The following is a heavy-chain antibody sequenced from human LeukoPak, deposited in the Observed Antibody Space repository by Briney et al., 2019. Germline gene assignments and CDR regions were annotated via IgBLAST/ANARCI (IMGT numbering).Heavy chain of an antibody. CDR1: GFTFSSYG. Sequence: GGSLRLSCAASGFTFSSYGMHWVRQAPGKGLVWVAVRSYDGSNKYYADSVKGRFTISRDNSKNTLYLQMNSLRAEDTAVYYCAKDTYGDYSGYYYGMDVWGQGTTVTVSS. CDR2: RSYDGSNK. D-gene: IGHD4-17*01. V-gene: IGHV3-30*18. J-gene: IGHJ6*02. CDR3: AKDTYGDYSGYYYGMDV.